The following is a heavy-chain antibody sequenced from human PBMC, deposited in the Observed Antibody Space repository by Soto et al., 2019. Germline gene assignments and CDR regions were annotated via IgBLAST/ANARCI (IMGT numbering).Heavy chain of an antibody. D-gene: IGHD3-3*02. Sequence: QVQLVQSGAEVKKPGASVKVSCKASGYSFTSYAMHWVRQAPGQGLEWMGWINAGNGNTKYSQKFQGRVTITRDTSATTAYMELSSLRSEDTAVYYCARGGIYGRHFFDYWGQGTLVTVSS. CDR3: ARGGIYGRHFFDY. V-gene: IGHV1-3*01. J-gene: IGHJ4*02. CDR2: INAGNGNT. CDR1: GYSFTSYA.